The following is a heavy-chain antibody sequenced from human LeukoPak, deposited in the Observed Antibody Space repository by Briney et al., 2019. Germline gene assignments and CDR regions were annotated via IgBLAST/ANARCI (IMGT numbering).Heavy chain of an antibody. CDR2: ISWNSGSI. J-gene: IGHJ6*03. CDR1: GFTFDDYG. Sequence: SLRLSCAASGFTFDDYGMHWVRQAPGKGLEWVSGISWNSGSIDYADSVKGRFTISRDNAKNSLYLQMNSLRAEDTALYYCARALGMGDYYYYYMDVWGKGTTVTVSS. CDR3: ARALGMGDYYYYYMDV. V-gene: IGHV3-9*01. D-gene: IGHD7-27*01.